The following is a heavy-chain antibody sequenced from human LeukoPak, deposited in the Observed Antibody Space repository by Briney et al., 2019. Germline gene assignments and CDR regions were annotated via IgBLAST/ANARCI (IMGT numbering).Heavy chain of an antibody. CDR1: GFTFSSYA. Sequence: GGSLRLFCAASGFTFSSYAMSWVRQAPGKGLEWVSAISGCGGRTYYADSVKGRFTISRDNSKNTLYLQMNSLRAEDTAVYYCAKRRVVVPAAASYFDYWGQGTLVTVSS. D-gene: IGHD2-2*01. CDR3: AKRRVVVPAAASYFDY. V-gene: IGHV3-23*01. J-gene: IGHJ4*02. CDR2: ISGCGGRT.